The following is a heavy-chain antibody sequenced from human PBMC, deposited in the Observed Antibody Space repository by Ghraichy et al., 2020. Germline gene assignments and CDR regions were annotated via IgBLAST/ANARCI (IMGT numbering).Heavy chain of an antibody. Sequence: GESLNISCAASGFTFSSYSMNWVRQAPGKGLEWVSYISSSSSTIYYADSVKGRFTISRDNAKNSLYLQMNSLRDEDTAVYYCAREPGGGWYLVDYWGQGTLVTVSS. CDR3: AREPGGGWYLVDY. J-gene: IGHJ4*02. CDR2: ISSSSSTI. CDR1: GFTFSSYS. V-gene: IGHV3-48*02. D-gene: IGHD6-19*01.